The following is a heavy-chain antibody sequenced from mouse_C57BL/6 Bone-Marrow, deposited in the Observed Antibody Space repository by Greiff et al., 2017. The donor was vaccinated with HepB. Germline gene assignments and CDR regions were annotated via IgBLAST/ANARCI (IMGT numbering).Heavy chain of an antibody. Sequence: VMLVESGPGLVQPSQSLSITCTVSGFSLTSYGVHWVRQSPGKGLEWLGVIWRGGSTDYNAAFMSRLSITKDNSKSQVFFKMNSLQADDTAIYYCAKSNWDPYAMDYWGQGTSVTVSS. D-gene: IGHD4-1*01. J-gene: IGHJ4*01. CDR3: AKSNWDPYAMDY. CDR1: GFSLTSYG. V-gene: IGHV2-5*01. CDR2: IWRGGST.